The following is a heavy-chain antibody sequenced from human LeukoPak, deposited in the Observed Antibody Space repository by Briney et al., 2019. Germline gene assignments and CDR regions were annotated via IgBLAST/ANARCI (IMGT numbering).Heavy chain of an antibody. V-gene: IGHV3-48*01. CDR3: ARDSSVTAAPIDY. CDR2: ISSSSSTI. Sequence: GGSLRLSCAASGFTFSSYSMNWVRQAPGKGLEWVSYISSSSSTIYYADSLKGRFTISRDDAENSLYLQMNSLRAGDTAVYYCARDSSVTAAPIDYWGQGTLVTVSS. CDR1: GFTFSSYS. D-gene: IGHD2-2*01. J-gene: IGHJ4*02.